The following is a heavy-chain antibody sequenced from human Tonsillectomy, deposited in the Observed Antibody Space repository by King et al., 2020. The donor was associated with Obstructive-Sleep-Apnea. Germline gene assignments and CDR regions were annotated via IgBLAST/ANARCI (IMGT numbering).Heavy chain of an antibody. CDR1: GFTFRTYD. CDR2: ISYDGSHE. J-gene: IGHJ4*02. Sequence: QVQLVESGGGVVQPGRSLRLSCAASGFTFRTYDMHCVRQTPGKGLEWVATISYDGSHESYADSVNGRFTISRDNSKSTLYLQMNSLRAEQTAVYFCAKDRVLFGGVIGLFDSWGQGILVTVSS. CDR3: AKDRVLFGGVIGLFDS. V-gene: IGHV3-30*18. D-gene: IGHD3-16*02.